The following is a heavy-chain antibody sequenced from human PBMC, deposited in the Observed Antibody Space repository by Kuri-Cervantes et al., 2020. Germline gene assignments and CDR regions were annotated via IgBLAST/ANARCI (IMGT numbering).Heavy chain of an antibody. Sequence: GSLRLSCAASGFTFSDYYMSWIRQPPGKGLEWIGTIHYSGTTYYNPSLKSRVTISVDTSKNQFSLKLSSVTAADTAVYYCARTRPHVDYWGQGTLVTVSS. CDR2: IHYSGTT. CDR1: GFTFSDYY. V-gene: IGHV4-38-2*01. CDR3: ARTRPHVDY. J-gene: IGHJ4*02.